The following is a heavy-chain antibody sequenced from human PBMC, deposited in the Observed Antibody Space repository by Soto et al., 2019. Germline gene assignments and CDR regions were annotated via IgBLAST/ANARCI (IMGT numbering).Heavy chain of an antibody. J-gene: IGHJ6*02. V-gene: IGHV1-2*02. CDR3: ARGPLVLRFLEWLPLVYGMDV. D-gene: IGHD3-3*01. Sequence: SVKVSCKASGSTFTGYYMHWVRQAPGQGLEWMGWINPNSGGTNYAQKFQGRVTMTRDTSISTAYMELSRLRSDDTAVYYCARGPLVLRFLEWLPLVYGMDVWGQGTTVTVSS. CDR2: INPNSGGT. CDR1: GSTFTGYY.